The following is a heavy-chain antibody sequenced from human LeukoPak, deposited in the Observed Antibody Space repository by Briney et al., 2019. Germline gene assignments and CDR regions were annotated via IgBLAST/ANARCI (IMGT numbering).Heavy chain of an antibody. CDR1: GFTFSSYA. CDR3: AKDRFGTAAAGTNWFDP. CDR2: ISGSGGST. V-gene: IGHV3-23*01. Sequence: GGSLRLSCAASGFTFSSYAMSWVRQAPGKGLEWVSAISGSGGSTYYADSVKGRFTISRDNSKNTLYLQMNSLRAEDTAVYYCAKDRFGTAAAGTNWFDPWGQGTLVTVSS. D-gene: IGHD6-13*01. J-gene: IGHJ5*02.